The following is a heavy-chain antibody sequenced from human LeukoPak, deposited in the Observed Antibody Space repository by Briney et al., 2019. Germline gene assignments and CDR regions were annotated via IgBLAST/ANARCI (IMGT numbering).Heavy chain of an antibody. V-gene: IGHV1-69*13. D-gene: IGHD2-8*01. Sequence: GASVKVSCKASGGTFSSYAISWVRQAPGQGLEWMGGIIPIFGTANYAQKFQGRVTITADESTSTAYMELSSLRSEDTAVYYCARVVYPHNWFDPWGQGTLVTVSS. CDR2: IIPIFGTA. J-gene: IGHJ5*02. CDR3: ARVVYPHNWFDP. CDR1: GGTFSSYA.